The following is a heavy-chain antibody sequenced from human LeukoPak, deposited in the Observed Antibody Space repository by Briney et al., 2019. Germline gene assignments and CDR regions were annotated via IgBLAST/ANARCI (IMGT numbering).Heavy chain of an antibody. Sequence: GESLKISCKGSGYTFTTYWIGWVRQMPGKGLEWMGIIYPGDSDTRYSPSFQGQVTISADKSISTVYLHWSSLKASDTAMYYCARDLKIAAAGTEDYYYYGMDVWGQGTTVTVSS. J-gene: IGHJ6*02. CDR3: ARDLKIAAAGTEDYYYYGMDV. CDR2: IYPGDSDT. D-gene: IGHD6-13*01. CDR1: GYTFTTYW. V-gene: IGHV5-51*01.